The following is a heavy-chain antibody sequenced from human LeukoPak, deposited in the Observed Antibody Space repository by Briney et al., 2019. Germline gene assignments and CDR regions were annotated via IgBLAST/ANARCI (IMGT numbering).Heavy chain of an antibody. J-gene: IGHJ4*02. Sequence: SXAMRGVRQAPGKGLEGVSTITGSGGNTYYGDSVRGRFTISRDISKNMLYLQMNSLRAEDTAIYYCAKGGVSGSHYFDYWGQGTLVTVSS. CDR2: ITGSGGNT. CDR1: SXA. V-gene: IGHV3-23*01. D-gene: IGHD3-10*01. CDR3: AKGGVSGSHYFDY.